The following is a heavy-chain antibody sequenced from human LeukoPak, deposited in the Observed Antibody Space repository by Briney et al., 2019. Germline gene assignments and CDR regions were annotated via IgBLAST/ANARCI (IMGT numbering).Heavy chain of an antibody. CDR2: ISGSGGST. Sequence: GGSLRLCCAASGFTFSSYAMSRVRQAPGKGLEWVSAISGSGGSTYYADSVKGRFTISRDNSKNTLYLQMNSLRAEDTAVYYCAKTRTSGYYYDSSGYHFDYWGQGTLVTVSS. J-gene: IGHJ4*02. CDR1: GFTFSSYA. CDR3: AKTRTSGYYYDSSGYHFDY. V-gene: IGHV3-23*01. D-gene: IGHD3-22*01.